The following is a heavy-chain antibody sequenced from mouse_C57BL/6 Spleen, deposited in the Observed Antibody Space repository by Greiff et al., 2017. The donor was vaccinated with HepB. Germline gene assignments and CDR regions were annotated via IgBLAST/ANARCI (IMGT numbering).Heavy chain of an antibody. CDR1: GFTFSSYA. D-gene: IGHD2-4*01. CDR2: ISDGGSYT. J-gene: IGHJ2*01. Sequence: EVQRVESGGGLVKPGGSLKLSCAASGFTFSSYAMSWVRQTPEKRLEWVAIISDGGSYTYYPDNVKGRFTISRDNAKNNLYLQMSHLKSEDTAMYYCARDDYDVGDYFDYWGQGTTLTVSS. CDR3: ARDDYDVGDYFDY. V-gene: IGHV5-4*01.